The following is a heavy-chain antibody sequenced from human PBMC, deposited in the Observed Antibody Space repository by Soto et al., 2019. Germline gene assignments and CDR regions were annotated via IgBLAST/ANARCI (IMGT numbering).Heavy chain of an antibody. CDR3: ARDLSDPAAGIFDY. CDR2: IKQDGSEK. D-gene: IGHD6-13*01. CDR1: GLSFIIYW. Sequence: RXSCAASGLSFIIYWMSWVLQAPGKGLEWVANIKQDGSEKYYVDSVKGRFTISRDNAKNSLYLQMKSLRAEDTAVYYCARDLSDPAAGIFDYWGQGTLVTVSS. J-gene: IGHJ4*02. V-gene: IGHV3-7*01.